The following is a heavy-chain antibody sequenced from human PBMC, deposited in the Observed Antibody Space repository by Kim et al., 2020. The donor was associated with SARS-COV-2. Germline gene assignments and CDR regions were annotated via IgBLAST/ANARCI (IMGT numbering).Heavy chain of an antibody. V-gene: IGHV4-34*01. CDR2: INHSGST. J-gene: IGHJ4*02. Sequence: SETLSLTCAVYGGSFSGYYWSWIRQPPGKGLEWIGEINHSGSTNYNPSLKSRVTISVDTSKNQFSLKLSSVTAADTAVYYCARAYEGSGRGSCDYWGQGTLVTVSS. CDR1: GGSFSGYY. D-gene: IGHD3-10*01. CDR3: ARAYEGSGRGSCDY.